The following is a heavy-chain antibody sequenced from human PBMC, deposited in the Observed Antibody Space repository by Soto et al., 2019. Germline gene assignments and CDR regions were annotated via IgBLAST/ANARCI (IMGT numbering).Heavy chain of an antibody. CDR2: IYWDDDR. CDR3: VHHVTGGCFDV. Sequence: QITLKESGPTVVKPTQTLTLTCNFSGFSLTTNGVGVGWIRQPPGKALEWLALIYWDDDRRYSPSLRSRLTISTDISKSHAVLALTDIGAVDAATYFCVHHVTGGCFDVWGQGTRVTVSS. J-gene: IGHJ3*01. CDR1: GFSLTTNGVG. V-gene: IGHV2-5*02. D-gene: IGHD3-10*02.